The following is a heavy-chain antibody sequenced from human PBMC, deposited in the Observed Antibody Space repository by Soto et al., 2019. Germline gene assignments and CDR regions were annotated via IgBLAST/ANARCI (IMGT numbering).Heavy chain of an antibody. CDR2: ISYDGRNK. CDR1: GVTFSSYG. Sequence: GSLRLSCAASGVTFSSYGIHWVRQAPGKGLEWVAVISYDGRNKYYADSVKGRFTISRDNSKNTLYLQMNSLRTEDTAVYYCAGNYYDSGGYYFDWFDPWGQGTLVTVSS. D-gene: IGHD3-22*01. J-gene: IGHJ5*02. CDR3: AGNYYDSGGYYFDWFDP. V-gene: IGHV3-30*03.